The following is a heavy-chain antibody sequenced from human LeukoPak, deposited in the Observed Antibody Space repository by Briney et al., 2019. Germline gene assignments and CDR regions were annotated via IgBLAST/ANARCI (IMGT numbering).Heavy chain of an antibody. Sequence: SETLSLTCNVSGGSISSYHWMWLRQPPGKGLVGIGYIYYSGSNSYNTSLKRRVTTSLDTFKNLFSPKLTSVTAADTAVYYCARHRWGGYSGYDSRDYSSKYFFDYWGEGTLVTVSS. CDR2: IYYSGSN. J-gene: IGHJ4*02. V-gene: IGHV4-59*08. CDR3: ARHRWGGYSGYDSRDYSSKYFFDY. D-gene: IGHD5-12*01. CDR1: GGSISSYH.